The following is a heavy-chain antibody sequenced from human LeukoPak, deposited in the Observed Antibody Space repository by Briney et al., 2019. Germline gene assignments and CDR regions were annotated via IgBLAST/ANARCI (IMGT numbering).Heavy chain of an antibody. CDR3: VRGGSSSWELDS. D-gene: IGHD6-19*01. V-gene: IGHV3-74*01. CDR2: INSDGSST. Sequence: GGSLRLSCAASGFTFSSYWMHWVRQAPGKGLVWVSRINSDGSSTSYADSVKGRFTISRDNALNSLFLQMHSLRAEDTALYHCVRGGSSSWELDSWGQGTLVTVSS. CDR1: GFTFSSYW. J-gene: IGHJ4*02.